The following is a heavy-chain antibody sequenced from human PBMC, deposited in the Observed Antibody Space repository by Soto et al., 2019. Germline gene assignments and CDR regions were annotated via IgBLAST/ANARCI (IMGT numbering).Heavy chain of an antibody. J-gene: IGHJ3*02. CDR3: ARVGYSSSWYVAFDI. V-gene: IGHV1-2*04. CDR2: INPNSGGT. Sequence: ASVKVSCKASGYSYTSYAIHWVRLAPKQRLEWMGWINPNSGGTNYAQKFQGWVTMTRDTSISTAYMELSRLRSDDTAVYYCARVGYSSSWYVAFDIWGQGTMVTV. CDR1: GYSYTSYA. D-gene: IGHD6-13*01.